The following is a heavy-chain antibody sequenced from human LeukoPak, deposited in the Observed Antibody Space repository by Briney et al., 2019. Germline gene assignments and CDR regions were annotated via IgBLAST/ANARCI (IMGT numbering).Heavy chain of an antibody. V-gene: IGHV4-34*01. CDR1: GGSFSGYY. Sequence: SGTLSLTCAVYGGSFSGYYWSWLRQPPGKGLEWIGEINHSGSTNYNPSLKSRVTISVDTSKNQFSLKLSSVTAADTAVYYCARAVSGSMVRVNYFDYWGQGTLVTVSS. CDR2: INHSGST. CDR3: ARAVSGSMVRVNYFDY. J-gene: IGHJ4*02. D-gene: IGHD3-10*01.